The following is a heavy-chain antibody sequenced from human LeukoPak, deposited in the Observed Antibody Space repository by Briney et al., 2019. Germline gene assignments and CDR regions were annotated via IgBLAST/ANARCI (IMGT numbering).Heavy chain of an antibody. CDR1: GFTVSSNY. Sequence: GGSLRLSCAASGFTVSSNYMSWVRQAPGKGLEWVCGINWNGGSTGYADSVKGRFTISRDNAKNSLYLQMNSLRAEDTALYYCARCRPPADYWGQGTLVTVSS. J-gene: IGHJ4*02. CDR3: ARCRPPADY. CDR2: INWNGGST. V-gene: IGHV3-20*04.